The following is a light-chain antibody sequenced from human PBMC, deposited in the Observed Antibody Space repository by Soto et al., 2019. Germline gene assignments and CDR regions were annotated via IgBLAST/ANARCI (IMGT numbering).Light chain of an antibody. CDR1: QHISTF. Sequence: IVLTQSPVTLSLSPGERATLSCRASQHISTFLAWYQHNVGQAPRLLISDASKRATGTPARFSGSGSWTDFTLTISILEPEDFAVYYCQQRSYGYTFGQGTKLEI. CDR2: DAS. V-gene: IGKV3-11*01. CDR3: QQRSYGYT. J-gene: IGKJ2*01.